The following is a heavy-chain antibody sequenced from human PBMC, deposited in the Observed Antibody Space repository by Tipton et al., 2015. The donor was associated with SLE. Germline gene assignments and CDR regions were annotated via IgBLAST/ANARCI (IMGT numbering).Heavy chain of an antibody. Sequence: TLSLTCTVSGGSISSYYWSWIRQPPGKGLEWIGYIYYSGTTNNNPSLKSRVTISVDTSKNQFSLKLSSVTAADTAVYYCARDIAAAGTNYFDYWGQGTLVTVSS. J-gene: IGHJ4*02. CDR2: IYYSGTT. D-gene: IGHD6-13*01. CDR3: ARDIAAAGTNYFDY. V-gene: IGHV4-59*12. CDR1: GGSISSYY.